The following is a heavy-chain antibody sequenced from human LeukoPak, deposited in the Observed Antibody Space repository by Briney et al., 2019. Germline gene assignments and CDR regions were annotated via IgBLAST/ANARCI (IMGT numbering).Heavy chain of an antibody. CDR1: GFTFSSYS. J-gene: IGHJ4*02. V-gene: IGHV3-21*05. Sequence: PGGSLRLSCAASGFTFSSYSMNWVRQAPGKGLEWVSYISSSSSNIYYADSVKGRFTISRDSAKNSLYLQMNSLRAEDTAVYYCARDLVGATDDKRFDYWGQGTLVTVSS. CDR2: ISSSSSNI. D-gene: IGHD1-26*01. CDR3: ARDLVGATDDKRFDY.